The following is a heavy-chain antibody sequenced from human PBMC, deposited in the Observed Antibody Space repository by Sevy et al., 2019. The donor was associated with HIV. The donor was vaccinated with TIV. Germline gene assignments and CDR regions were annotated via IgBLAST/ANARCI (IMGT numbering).Heavy chain of an antibody. Sequence: GGSLRLSCAASGFTFSSYGMHWVRQAPGKGLEWVAVIWYDGSNKYYADSVKGRFPISRDNSKNTLYLQINSLRAEDTAVYYCARDGGMVYFKGWFDPWGQGTLVTVSS. D-gene: IGHD2-8*01. J-gene: IGHJ5*02. V-gene: IGHV3-33*01. CDR2: IWYDGSNK. CDR3: ARDGGMVYFKGWFDP. CDR1: GFTFSSYG.